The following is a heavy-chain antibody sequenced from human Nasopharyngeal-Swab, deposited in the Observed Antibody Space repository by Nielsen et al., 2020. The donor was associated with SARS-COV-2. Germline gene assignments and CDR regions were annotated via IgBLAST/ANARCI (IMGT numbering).Heavy chain of an antibody. Sequence: ASVKVSCKASGYTFTSYGISWVRQAPGQGLEWMGWISAYNGNTNYAQKLQGRVTMTTDTSTSTAYMELRSLRSDGTAVYYRASPATVVTLDAFDIWGQGTMVTVSS. CDR3: ASPATVVTLDAFDI. V-gene: IGHV1-18*01. CDR1: GYTFTSYG. D-gene: IGHD4-23*01. CDR2: ISAYNGNT. J-gene: IGHJ3*02.